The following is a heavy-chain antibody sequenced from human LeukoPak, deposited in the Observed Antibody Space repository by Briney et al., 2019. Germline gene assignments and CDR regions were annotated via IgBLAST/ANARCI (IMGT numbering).Heavy chain of an antibody. CDR2: IYHSGST. CDR1: GYSISSGYH. J-gene: IGHJ4*02. CDR3: ARDLRWELRYFDY. V-gene: IGHV4-38-2*02. Sequence: PSETLSLTCTVSGYSISSGYHWGWIRQPPGKGLEWIGSIYHSGSTYYNPSLKSRVTISVDTSKNQFSLKLSSVTAADTAVYYCARDLRWELRYFDYWGQGTLVTVSS. D-gene: IGHD1-26*01.